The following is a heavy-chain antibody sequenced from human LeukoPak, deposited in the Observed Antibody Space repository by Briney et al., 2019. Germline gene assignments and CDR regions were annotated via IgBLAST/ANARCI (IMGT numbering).Heavy chain of an antibody. Sequence: GGSLRLSCAASGFTVSSNYMSWVRQAPGKGLEWVSVICSDGRTYYADSVKGRFTISRDNAKNTLYLQMNSLRAEDTAVYYCARAPTPWGAGTLDYWGQGTLVTVSS. CDR2: ICSDGRT. J-gene: IGHJ4*02. D-gene: IGHD1-7*01. V-gene: IGHV3-53*01. CDR1: GFTVSSNY. CDR3: ARAPTPWGAGTLDY.